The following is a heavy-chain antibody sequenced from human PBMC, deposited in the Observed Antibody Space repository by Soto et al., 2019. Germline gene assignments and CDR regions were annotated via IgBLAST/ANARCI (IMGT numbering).Heavy chain of an antibody. V-gene: IGHV3-33*01. CDR1: GFTISTHG. CDR2: IWYDGSNR. Sequence: QVQLVESGGGVVQPGTSLRLSCAASGFTISTHGMHWVRQAPGKGLEWVANIWYDGSNRFYADSVKGRFTISKDNSKNTLYLLMSSLRAEDTAVYYCAAATTWNFHFHYWGQGTQVTVSS. D-gene: IGHD1-7*01. CDR3: AAATTWNFHFHY. J-gene: IGHJ4*02.